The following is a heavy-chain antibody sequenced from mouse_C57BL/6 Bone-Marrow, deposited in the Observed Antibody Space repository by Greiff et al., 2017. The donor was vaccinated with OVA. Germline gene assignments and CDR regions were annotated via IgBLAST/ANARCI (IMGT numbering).Heavy chain of an antibody. V-gene: IGHV1-42*01. CDR2: INPSTGDT. CDR3: ARPRYYYGSSSYYFDY. J-gene: IGHJ2*01. CDR1: GYSFTGYY. D-gene: IGHD1-1*01. Sequence: VQLQQSGPELVKPGASVKISCKASGYSFTGYYMNWVKQSPEKSLEWIGEINPSTGDTTYNQKFKAKATLTVDKSSSTAYMQLKSLTSEDSAVYYCARPRYYYGSSSYYFDYWGQGTTLTVSS.